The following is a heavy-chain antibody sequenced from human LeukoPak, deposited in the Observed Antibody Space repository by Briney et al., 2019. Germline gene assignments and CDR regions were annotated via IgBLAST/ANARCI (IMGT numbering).Heavy chain of an antibody. D-gene: IGHD6-19*01. CDR3: ASSEYSSGWYVY. CDR1: GGTFSSYS. CDR2: IIPIFGTT. V-gene: IGHV1-69*13. J-gene: IGHJ4*02. Sequence: EASLKVSCKASGGTFSSYSISWVRQAPGQGLEWMGRIIPIFGTTNYAQNFQGRVTITADESKSTAYMELSSLRAEDTAVYYCASSEYSSGWYVYWGQGTLVTVSS.